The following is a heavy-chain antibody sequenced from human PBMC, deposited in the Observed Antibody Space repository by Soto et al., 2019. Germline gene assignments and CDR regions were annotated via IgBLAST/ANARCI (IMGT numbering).Heavy chain of an antibody. V-gene: IGHV1-69*06. J-gene: IGHJ3*02. CDR1: GGSFSSYA. D-gene: IGHD6-19*01. CDR3: ARAGPVSGNHAFDI. Sequence: QVQLVQSGAEVKKPGSSVKVSCKASGGSFSSYAISWVRQAPVQGLEWMGGIIPIFGAPTYAQKFQGRGTIIANKSTSTAYMELSSLRSEDTALYYCARAGPVSGNHAFDIWGQGTLFTVSS. CDR2: IIPIFGAP.